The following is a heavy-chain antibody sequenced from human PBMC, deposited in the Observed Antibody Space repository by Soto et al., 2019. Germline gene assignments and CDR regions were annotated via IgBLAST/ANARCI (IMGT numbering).Heavy chain of an antibody. J-gene: IGHJ4*02. V-gene: IGHV3-9*01. CDR1: GFIFDDFD. CDR2: ICWDSDSI. CDR3: TKVGGLYDFWSGPLHFDL. D-gene: IGHD3-3*01. Sequence: EAQLVESGGGLVQPGRSLRLSCAGSGFIFDDFDIHWVRQAPGKGLEWVSGICWDSDSIGYADSVKGRFTISRDNAKNSLYLQMNSLRVEDTALYYCTKVGGLYDFWSGPLHFDLWGQGTLVTVSS.